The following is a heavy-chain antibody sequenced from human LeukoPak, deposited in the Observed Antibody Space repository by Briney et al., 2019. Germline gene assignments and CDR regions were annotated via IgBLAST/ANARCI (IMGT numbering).Heavy chain of an antibody. D-gene: IGHD3-3*01. Sequence: GGSLRLSCTASGFTFGDYAMSWFRQAPGKGLEWVGFIRSKAYGGTTEYAASVKGRFTISRDDSKSIAYLQMNSLKTEDTAVYYYTRDGAGGTLFGGIQMGGFDYWGQGTLVTVSS. CDR1: GFTFGDYA. J-gene: IGHJ4*02. V-gene: IGHV3-49*03. CDR2: IRSKAYGGTT. CDR3: TRDGAGGTLFGGIQMGGFDY.